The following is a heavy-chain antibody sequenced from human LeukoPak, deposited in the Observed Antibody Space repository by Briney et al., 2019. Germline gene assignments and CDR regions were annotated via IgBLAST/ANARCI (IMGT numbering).Heavy chain of an antibody. CDR2: IIPIFGTA. D-gene: IGHD2-2*01. CDR1: GGTFSSYA. Sequence: ASVKVYCKASGGTFSSYAISWVRQAPGQGLEWMGGIIPIFGTANYAQKFQGRVTITADESTSTAYMELSSLRSEDTAVYYCARVNRCSSYRCSHWFGPWGQGNLVTVS. V-gene: IGHV1-69*13. CDR3: ARVNRCSSYRCSHWFGP. J-gene: IGHJ5*02.